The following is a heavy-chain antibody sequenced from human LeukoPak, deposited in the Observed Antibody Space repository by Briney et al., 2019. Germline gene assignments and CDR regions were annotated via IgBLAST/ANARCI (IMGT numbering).Heavy chain of an antibody. CDR3: ARRGPPAYSGSYYVDY. J-gene: IGHJ4*02. D-gene: IGHD1-26*01. CDR2: INPNSGGT. Sequence: ASVKVSRKASGYTFTGYYMHWVRQAPGQGLEWMGRINPNSGGTNYAQKFQGRVTMPRDTSISTAYMELSRLRSDDTAVYYCARRGPPAYSGSYYVDYWGQGTLVTVSS. CDR1: GYTFTGYY. V-gene: IGHV1-2*06.